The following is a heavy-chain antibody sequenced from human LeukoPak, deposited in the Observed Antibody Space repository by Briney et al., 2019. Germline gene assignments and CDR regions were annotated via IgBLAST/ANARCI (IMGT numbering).Heavy chain of an antibody. V-gene: IGHV3-13*04. CDR3: SRVGSSGWPNYFDC. Sequence: PGGSLRLSCAASGFTFSSYDMHWVRQATGKGLEWVSVIGTSGDTYYAGSVKGRFTISRENAKNSLYLQMNSLTAGDTAVYFCSRVGSSGWPNYFDCWGQGTLVTVSS. CDR2: IGTSGDT. J-gene: IGHJ4*02. CDR1: GFTFSSYD. D-gene: IGHD6-19*01.